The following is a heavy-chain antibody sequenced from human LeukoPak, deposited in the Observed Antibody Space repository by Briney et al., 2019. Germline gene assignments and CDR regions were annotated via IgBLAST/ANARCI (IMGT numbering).Heavy chain of an antibody. Sequence: PSETLSLTCTVSGGSISSYYWSWIRQPPGKGLEWIGYIYYSGSTNYNPSLKSRVTISVDTSKNQFSLKLSSVTAADTAVHYCASHDSSVYHDYWGQGTLVTVSS. CDR1: GGSISSYY. CDR2: IYYSGST. D-gene: IGHD3-22*01. V-gene: IGHV4-59*01. CDR3: ASHDSSVYHDY. J-gene: IGHJ4*02.